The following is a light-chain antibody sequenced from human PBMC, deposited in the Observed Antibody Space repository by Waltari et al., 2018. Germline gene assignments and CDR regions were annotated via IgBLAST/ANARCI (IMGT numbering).Light chain of an antibody. CDR3: QQVDSFPRT. Sequence: DIQMTQSPSSVSASVGARVTLTCRARQGMSSRLAWYQQKPGNAPKLLIYDASSLHSGVPSRFSGSGSGTEFTLTISSLQPEDFATYYCQQVDSFPRTFGQGTKVEVK. J-gene: IGKJ1*01. CDR1: QGMSSR. CDR2: DAS. V-gene: IGKV1-12*01.